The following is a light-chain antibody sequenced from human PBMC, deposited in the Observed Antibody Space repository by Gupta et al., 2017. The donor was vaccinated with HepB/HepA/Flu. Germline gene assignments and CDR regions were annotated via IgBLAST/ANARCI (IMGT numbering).Light chain of an antibody. J-gene: IGKJ4*01. CDR1: QSFSSSY. V-gene: IGKV3-7*04. Sequence: ASQSFSSSYLTWYQQKPGQALRLLIYGSSTRATSIPARFSGSGSGTDFTLTISSLQPDDFAVYYCQQNYNLPWLTFGGGTKVEIK. CDR2: GSS. CDR3: QQNYNLPWLT.